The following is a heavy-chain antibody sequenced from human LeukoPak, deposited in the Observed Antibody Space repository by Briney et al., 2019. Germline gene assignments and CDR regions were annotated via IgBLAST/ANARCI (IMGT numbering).Heavy chain of an antibody. CDR2: IYHSGST. Sequence: SGTLSLTCAVSGGSISDSNWWTWVRQPPGKGLEWIGEIYHSGSTNYNPSLKSRVTMSVDTSKNQFSLKLTSVTAADTAVYYCARGLSHSKDIWGQGTMVTVSS. CDR3: ARGLSHSKDI. J-gene: IGHJ3*02. V-gene: IGHV4-4*02. CDR1: GGSISDSNW.